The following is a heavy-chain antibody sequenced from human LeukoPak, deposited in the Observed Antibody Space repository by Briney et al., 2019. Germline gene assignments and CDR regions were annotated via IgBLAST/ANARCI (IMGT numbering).Heavy chain of an antibody. J-gene: IGHJ4*02. CDR2: INAYNGNT. CDR3: ARALAHRFGDY. Sequence: RASVTVSCTASGYTFTSYGISWVRQAPGQGLEWMGWINAYNGNTNYAQKLQGRVTMTTDTSTSTAYMELRSLRSDDTAVYYCARALAHRFGDYWGQGTLVTVSS. D-gene: IGHD3-10*01. CDR1: GYTFTSYG. V-gene: IGHV1-18*01.